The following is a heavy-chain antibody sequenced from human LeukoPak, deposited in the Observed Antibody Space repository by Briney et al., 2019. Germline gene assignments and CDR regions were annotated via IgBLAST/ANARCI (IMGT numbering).Heavy chain of an antibody. J-gene: IGHJ4*02. D-gene: IGHD4-17*01. CDR3: ARRLRGITVTTFDY. CDR2: MNPNSGNT. CDR1: GYTFTGYY. Sequence: ASVKVSCKASGYTFTGYYMHWVRQATGQGLEWMGWMNPNSGNTGYAQKFQGRVTMTRNTSISTAYMELSSLRSEDTAVYYCARRLRGITVTTFDYWGQGTLVTVSS. V-gene: IGHV1-8*02.